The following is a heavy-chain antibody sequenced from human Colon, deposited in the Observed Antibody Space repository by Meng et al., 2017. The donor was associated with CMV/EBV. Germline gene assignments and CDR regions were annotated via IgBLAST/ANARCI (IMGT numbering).Heavy chain of an antibody. J-gene: IGHJ1*01. V-gene: IGHV3-30*02. CDR2: IRYDGNNE. CDR1: GFRFSDYG. Sequence: GESLKISCAASGFRFSDYGMHWVRQSPGRGLEWVAFIRYDGNNEYYADSVKGRFTILRDNSNNTLYLQMNSLRAEDSAVYFCLKAYNRGWYLGFFQHWGLGTLVTVSS. CDR3: LKAYNRGWYLGFFQH. D-gene: IGHD6-19*01.